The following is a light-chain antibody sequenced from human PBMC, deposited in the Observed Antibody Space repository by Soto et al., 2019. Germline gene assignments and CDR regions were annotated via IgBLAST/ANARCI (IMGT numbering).Light chain of an antibody. J-gene: IGKJ2*01. V-gene: IGKV3-20*01. CDR2: SAS. CDR3: QQYGSSDT. CDR1: QSVTSNY. Sequence: EIVLTQSPGTLPLSPGERATLSCRASQSVTSNYLAWYQQKPGQAPRLLIHSASSRATGIPDRFSGSGSGTDFTLTISILETEDFTVYYGQQYGSSDTFGQGTKLEIK.